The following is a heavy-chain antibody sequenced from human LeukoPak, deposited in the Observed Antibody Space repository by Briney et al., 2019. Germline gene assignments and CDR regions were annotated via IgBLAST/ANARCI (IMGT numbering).Heavy chain of an antibody. D-gene: IGHD6-13*01. CDR3: ESGLWSSPSKGSNWFDS. J-gene: IGHJ5*01. V-gene: IGHV1-18*01. CDR2: INAYNGNT. CDR1: GYTFTSYG. Sequence: AASVKVSCKASGYTFTSYGISWVRQAPGQGLEWMGWINAYNGNTNYAQKLPGRISLTTETFTSTAYLELRSLRSDDTAVSSCESGLWSSPSKGSNWFDSWGQGTLVTVSS.